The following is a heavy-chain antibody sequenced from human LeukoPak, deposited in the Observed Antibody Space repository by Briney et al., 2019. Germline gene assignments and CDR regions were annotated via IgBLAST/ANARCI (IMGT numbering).Heavy chain of an antibody. D-gene: IGHD3-10*01. CDR1: GGSISRGVYY. J-gene: IGHJ5*02. V-gene: IGHV4-30-4*08. CDR2: IYYSGST. CDR3: ARAPTYGSGSYAIDP. Sequence: SETLSLTCTVSGGSISRGVYYWSWIRQPPGKGLEWIGYIYYSGSTYYNPSLKSRVTISVDTSKNQFSLKLSSVTAADTAVYYCARAPTYGSGSYAIDPWGQGTLVTVSS.